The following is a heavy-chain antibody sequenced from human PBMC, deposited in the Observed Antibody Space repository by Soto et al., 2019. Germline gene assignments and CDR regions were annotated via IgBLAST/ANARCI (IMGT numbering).Heavy chain of an antibody. D-gene: IGHD3-9*01. CDR2: INAGNGNT. V-gene: IGHV1-3*01. J-gene: IGHJ4*02. CDR3: ARDLSTNFDWLTYYFDY. CDR1: AYTFTSYA. Sequence: ASVKVSCKASAYTFTSYAMHWVRQAPGQRLEWMGWINAGNGNTKYSQKFQGRVTITRGTSASTAYMELSSLRSEDTAVYYCARDLSTNFDWLTYYFDYRGQGTLVTVSS.